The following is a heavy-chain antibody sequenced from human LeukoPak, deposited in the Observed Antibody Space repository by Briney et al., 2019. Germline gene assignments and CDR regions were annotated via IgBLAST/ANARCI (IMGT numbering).Heavy chain of an antibody. J-gene: IGHJ6*02. CDR3: ARDRIAAAGISGTPSDGMDV. D-gene: IGHD6-13*01. CDR1: GGSISSSSYY. CDR2: IYYSGST. V-gene: IGHV4-30-4*01. Sequence: PSETLSLTCTVSGGSISSSSYYWSWIRQPPGKGLEWIGYIYYSGSTYYNPSLKSRVTISVDTSKNQFSLKLSSVTAADTAVYYCARDRIAAAGISGTPSDGMDVWGQGTTVTVSS.